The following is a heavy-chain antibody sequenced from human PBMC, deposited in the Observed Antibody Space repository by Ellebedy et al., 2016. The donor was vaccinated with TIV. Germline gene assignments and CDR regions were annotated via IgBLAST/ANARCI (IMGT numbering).Heavy chain of an antibody. CDR2: ISYDGSNK. V-gene: IGHV3-30-3*01. J-gene: IGHJ6*02. CDR1: GFTFSSYA. D-gene: IGHD1-7*01. CDR3: ATGELRLYYYGMDV. Sequence: GESLKISXSASGFTFSSYAMHWVRQAPGKGLEWVAVISYDGSNKYYADSVKGRFTISRDNSKNTLYLQMNSLRAEDTAVYYCATGELRLYYYGMDVWGQGTTVTVSS.